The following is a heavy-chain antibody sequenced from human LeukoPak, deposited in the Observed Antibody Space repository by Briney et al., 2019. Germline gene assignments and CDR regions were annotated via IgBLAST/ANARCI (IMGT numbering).Heavy chain of an antibody. J-gene: IGHJ6*02. Sequence: GGSLRLSCAASGFTSSNYAMNWVRQAPGKGLVWVSRINSDGSSTTYADSVKGRFTISRDNAKNTLYLQMNSLRAEDTAVYFCARDYGRSRDYGMDVWGQGTTVTVSS. D-gene: IGHD3-10*01. CDR1: GFTSSNYA. CDR3: ARDYGRSRDYGMDV. CDR2: INSDGSST. V-gene: IGHV3-74*01.